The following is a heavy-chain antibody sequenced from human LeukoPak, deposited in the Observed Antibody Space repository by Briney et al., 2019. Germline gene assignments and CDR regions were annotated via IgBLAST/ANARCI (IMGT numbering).Heavy chain of an antibody. V-gene: IGHV1-8*02. CDR1: GYSFTSFD. J-gene: IGHJ2*01. D-gene: IGHD5/OR15-5a*01. CDR3: ARETTVSTTFDL. CDR2: MNPNSGSA. Sequence: GASVKVSCKASGYSFTSFDINWVRRATGQGLEWMRWMNPNSGSAGCAQKFQGRVIMTGNTSISTAYIELSGLRSDDTAVYYCARETTVSTTFDLWGRGTLVTVSS.